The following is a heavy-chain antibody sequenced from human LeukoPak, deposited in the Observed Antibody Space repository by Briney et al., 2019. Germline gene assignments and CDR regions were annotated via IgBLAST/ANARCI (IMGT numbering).Heavy chain of an antibody. CDR2: IYYSGST. V-gene: IGHV4-59*08. D-gene: IGHD3-22*01. CDR3: ARRGHYYDSSGYYPDAFDI. Sequence: SETMSLTCTVSGGSISSYYWSWIRQPPGKGLEWIGYIYYSGSTNYNPSLKSRVTISVDTSKNQFSLKLSSVTAADTAVYYCARRGHYYDSSGYYPDAFDIWGQGTMVTVSS. CDR1: GGSISSYY. J-gene: IGHJ3*02.